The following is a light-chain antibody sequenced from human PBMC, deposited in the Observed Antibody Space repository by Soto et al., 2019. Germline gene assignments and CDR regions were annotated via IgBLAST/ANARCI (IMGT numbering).Light chain of an antibody. J-gene: IGKJ3*01. Sequence: AIQLTQSPSSLSASVGDRVTITCRASQGISSALAWYQHHPGKAPRLLIYAASSLESGVPSRFSGSGSGTDFTLTISSLQPEDFATYYCQQFNSYPFTFGPGTKLDVK. CDR3: QQFNSYPFT. CDR1: QGISSA. V-gene: IGKV1-13*02. CDR2: AAS.